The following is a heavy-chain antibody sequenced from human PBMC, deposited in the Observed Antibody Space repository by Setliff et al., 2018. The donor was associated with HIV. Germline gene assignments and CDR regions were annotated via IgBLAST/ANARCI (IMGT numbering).Heavy chain of an antibody. CDR2: INHSGST. D-gene: IGHD2-8*01. Sequence: SETLSLTCAVYGGSFSGYYWSWIRQPPGKGLEWIGEINHSGSTNYNPSLKSRVTISIGTSKNQFSLKLSSVTAADTAVYYCATGLIMAPDYWGQGSQVTVSS. CDR3: ATGLIMAPDY. V-gene: IGHV4-34*01. J-gene: IGHJ4*02. CDR1: GGSFSGYY.